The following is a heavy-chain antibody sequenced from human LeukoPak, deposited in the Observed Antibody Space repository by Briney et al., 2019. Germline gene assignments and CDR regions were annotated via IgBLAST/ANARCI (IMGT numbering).Heavy chain of an antibody. Sequence: GGSLRLACAASGFIFNNYGMQWVRQAPGKGLEWVSYISSSGSTIYYADSVKGRFTISRDNAKNSLYLQMNSLRAEDTAVYYCARAPQYSSSWSYYYYYMDVWGKGTTVTVSS. D-gene: IGHD6-6*01. CDR3: ARAPQYSSSWSYYYYYMDV. CDR2: ISSSGSTI. J-gene: IGHJ6*03. CDR1: GFIFNNYG. V-gene: IGHV3-48*04.